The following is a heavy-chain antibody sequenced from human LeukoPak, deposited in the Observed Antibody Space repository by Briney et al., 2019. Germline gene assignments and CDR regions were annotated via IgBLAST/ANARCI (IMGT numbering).Heavy chain of an antibody. D-gene: IGHD2-2*02. Sequence: GGSLRLSCAASGFTFSSYAMRWVRQAPGKGLEWVAVISYDGNNKYYADSVKGRFTISRDNSKNTLYLQMNSLRAEDTAVYYCARGIAGYCSSTSCYRGVTDWGQGTLVTVSS. CDR1: GFTFSSYA. V-gene: IGHV3-30*04. CDR3: ARGIAGYCSSTSCYRGVTD. CDR2: ISYDGNNK. J-gene: IGHJ4*02.